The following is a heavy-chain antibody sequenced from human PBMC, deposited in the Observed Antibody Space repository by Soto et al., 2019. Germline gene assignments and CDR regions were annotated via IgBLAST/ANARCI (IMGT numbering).Heavy chain of an antibody. D-gene: IGHD2-15*01. Sequence: QVQLVQSGAEVKKPGASVKVSCKASGYTFTSYGISWVRQAPGQGLEWMGWISAYNGNTNYAQKLQGRVTMTTDTSTSTAYMELRSLRSDDTAVYYCAGGYCSGGSCYSPRYWYYCMDVWGQGTTVTVSS. J-gene: IGHJ6*02. CDR2: ISAYNGNT. CDR3: AGGYCSGGSCYSPRYWYYCMDV. V-gene: IGHV1-18*01. CDR1: GYTFTSYG.